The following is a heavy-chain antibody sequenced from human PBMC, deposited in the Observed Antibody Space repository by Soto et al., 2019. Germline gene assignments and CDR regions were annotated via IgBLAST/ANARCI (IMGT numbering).Heavy chain of an antibody. J-gene: IGHJ3*02. CDR1: GFSVTDIY. D-gene: IGHD2-15*01. V-gene: IGHV3-66*01. CDR2: IYNEFT. CDR3: VREPRYCSGGSCSIMGDAFDI. Sequence: EVQLVESGGGLVQPGGSLRLSCVASGFSVTDIYMNWVRQAPGKGLEWVSVIYNEFTDYADSVRGRFSISTDSSKNALYLQMNSLRAEDSAVYYCVREPRYCSGGSCSIMGDAFDICGQATKVTVS.